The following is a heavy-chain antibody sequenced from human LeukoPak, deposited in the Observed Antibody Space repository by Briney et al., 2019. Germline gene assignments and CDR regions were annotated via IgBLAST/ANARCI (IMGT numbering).Heavy chain of an antibody. D-gene: IGHD3-10*01. V-gene: IGHV4-30-4*01. Sequence: PSQTLSLTCTVSGGSISSGDYYWSWIRQPPGKGLEWIGYIYYSGSTYYNPSLKSRVTISVDTSKNQFSLKLSSVTAADTAVYYCARAEAVNTISYFDYWGQGTLVTVSS. CDR3: ARAEAVNTISYFDY. CDR2: IYYSGST. J-gene: IGHJ4*02. CDR1: GGSISSGDYY.